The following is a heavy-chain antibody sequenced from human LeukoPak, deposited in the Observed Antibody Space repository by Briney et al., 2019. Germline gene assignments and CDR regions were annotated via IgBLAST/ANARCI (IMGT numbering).Heavy chain of an antibody. J-gene: IGHJ4*02. V-gene: IGHV3-21*01. D-gene: IGHD2-2*01. CDR1: GFPFNEYN. CDR2: ISNSGNYI. Sequence: GGSLRLSCAASGFPFNEYNMNWVRQAPGKGLEWVSVISNSGNYINYADSVKGRFTISRDNAKNSLYLQMNSLRAEDTAVYYCARDWYHAIDYWGQGTLVTVSS. CDR3: ARDWYHAIDY.